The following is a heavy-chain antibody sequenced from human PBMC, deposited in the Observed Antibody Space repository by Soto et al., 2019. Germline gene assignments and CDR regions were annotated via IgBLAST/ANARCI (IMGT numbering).Heavy chain of an antibody. J-gene: IGHJ3*02. CDR3: VRRTPGTGYI. Sequence: PSETLSLTCDVSGDTISTGGYTWAWIRQPPGKALEWIGHTYHSGNPYYNPSLKSRVTISGDSSKNQFSLKLSSVSAADTAVYYCVRRTPGTGYIWGQGTMVTVSS. CDR2: TYHSGNP. V-gene: IGHV4-30-2*03. D-gene: IGHD2-8*02. CDR1: GDTISTGGYT.